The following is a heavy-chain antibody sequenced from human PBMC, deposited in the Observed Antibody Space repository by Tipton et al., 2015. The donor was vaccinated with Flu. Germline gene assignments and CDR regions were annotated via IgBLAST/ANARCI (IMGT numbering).Heavy chain of an antibody. CDR2: ISSSGSTR. CDR3: ARARIAAAGTPLDY. Sequence: FLRLSCAASGFTFSSYEMNWVRQAPGKGLEWVSNISSSGSTRYYADSVKGRFTISRDNAKSSLYLQMNSLRAEDTAVYYCARARIAAAGTPLDYWGQGTLVTVSS. CDR1: GFTFSSYE. D-gene: IGHD6-13*01. V-gene: IGHV3-48*03. J-gene: IGHJ4*02.